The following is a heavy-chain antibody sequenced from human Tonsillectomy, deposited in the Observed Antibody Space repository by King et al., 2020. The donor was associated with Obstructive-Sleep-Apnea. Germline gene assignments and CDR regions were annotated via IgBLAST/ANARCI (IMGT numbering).Heavy chain of an antibody. Sequence: QLQESGPGLVKPSETLSLTCTVSGGSNSSYYWSWIRQPPGKGLEWIGYIYYSGSTNYNPSLKSRVTISVDTSKNHFSLKLSPVTAADTAVYYCASTEYYYDSSGYYYGWFDPWGQGTLVTVSS. CDR2: IYYSGST. J-gene: IGHJ5*02. V-gene: IGHV4-59*08. CDR3: ASTEYYYDSSGYYYGWFDP. CDR1: GGSNSSYY. D-gene: IGHD3-22*01.